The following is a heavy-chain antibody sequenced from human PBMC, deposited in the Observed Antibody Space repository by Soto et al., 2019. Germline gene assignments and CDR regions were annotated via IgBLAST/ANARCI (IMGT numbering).Heavy chain of an antibody. J-gene: IGHJ6*03. CDR3: ARDKYCSSTSCYYERWGYYMDV. V-gene: IGHV3-7*01. CDR1: GFTFSSYW. CDR2: IKQDGSEK. Sequence: GGSLRLSCAASGFTFSSYWMSWVRQAPGKGLEWVANIKQDGSEKYYVDSVKGRFTISRDNAKNSLYLQMNSLRAEDTAVYYCARDKYCSSTSCYYERWGYYMDVWGKGTTVTVSS. D-gene: IGHD2-2*01.